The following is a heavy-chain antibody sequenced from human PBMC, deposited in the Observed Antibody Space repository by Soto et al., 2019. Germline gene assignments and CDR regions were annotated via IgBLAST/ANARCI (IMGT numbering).Heavy chain of an antibody. CDR3: ARGVRY. J-gene: IGHJ4*02. CDR2: IHYTGST. Sequence: QVQLQESGPGLVKPSQTLSLTCTVSGGSISSGNYYWSWIRQHPGKGLEWIGCIHYTGSTYYNPSLKRRLTISVDTSKNQFSLELNSVTAADTAVYYCARGVRYWGQGTLVTVSS. V-gene: IGHV4-31*03. D-gene: IGHD3-10*01. CDR1: GGSISSGNYY.